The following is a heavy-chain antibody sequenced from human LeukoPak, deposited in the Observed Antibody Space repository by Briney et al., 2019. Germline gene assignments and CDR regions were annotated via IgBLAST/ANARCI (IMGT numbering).Heavy chain of an antibody. CDR3: ARDSPPTVVTPDYYYYYMDV. D-gene: IGHD4-23*01. CDR1: GYTFTGYY. J-gene: IGHJ6*03. Sequence: ASVKVSCKASGYTFTGYYMHWVRQAPGQGPEWMGWINPNSGGTNYAQKFQGRVTMTTDTSTSTAYMELRSLRSDDTAVYYCARDSPPTVVTPDYYYYYMDVWGKGTTVTVSS. V-gene: IGHV1-2*02. CDR2: INPNSGGT.